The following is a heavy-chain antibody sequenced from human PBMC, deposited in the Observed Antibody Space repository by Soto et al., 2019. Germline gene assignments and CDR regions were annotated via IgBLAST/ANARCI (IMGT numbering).Heavy chain of an antibody. J-gene: IGHJ4*02. CDR1: GFTFSSYA. CDR2: ISGSGGST. CDR3: AKNFWSGYAYYFDY. Sequence: GGSLRLSCAASGFTFSSYAMSWVRQAPGKGLEWVSAISGSGGSTYYADSVKGRFTNSRDNSKNTLYLQMNSLRAEDTAVYYCAKNFWSGYAYYFDYWGQGTLVTVSS. D-gene: IGHD3-3*01. V-gene: IGHV3-23*01.